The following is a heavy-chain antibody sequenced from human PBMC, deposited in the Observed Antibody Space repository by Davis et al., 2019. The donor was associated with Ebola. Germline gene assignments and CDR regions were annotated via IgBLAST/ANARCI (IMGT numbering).Heavy chain of an antibody. CDR3: ARDRITAAGTMQLDY. D-gene: IGHD6-13*01. V-gene: IGHV1-2*06. CDR1: GYTFTAYY. CDR2: INPNSGGT. Sequence: ASVKVSCKASGYTFTAYYLHWMRQAPGQGLEWMGRINPNSGGTNYAQKFQGRVTMTRDTSISTAYMVLSSLRSEDTAVYYCARDRITAAGTMQLDYWGQGTLVTVSS. J-gene: IGHJ4*02.